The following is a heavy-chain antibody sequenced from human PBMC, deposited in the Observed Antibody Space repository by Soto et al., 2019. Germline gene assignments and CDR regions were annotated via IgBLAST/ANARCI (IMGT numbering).Heavy chain of an antibody. CDR3: SRGLDRRSYSRSSGDY. Sequence: QVQLVQSGAEVKKPGSSVKVSCKASGGTFSSYAISWVRQAPGQGLEWMGGIIPIFGTANYAQKFPGRVTITADESTSTAYMELSSLRSEDTAVYYCSRGLDRRSYSRSSGDYWAQGTLVTVSS. V-gene: IGHV1-69*01. J-gene: IGHJ4*02. CDR2: IIPIFGTA. D-gene: IGHD1-26*01. CDR1: GGTFSSYA.